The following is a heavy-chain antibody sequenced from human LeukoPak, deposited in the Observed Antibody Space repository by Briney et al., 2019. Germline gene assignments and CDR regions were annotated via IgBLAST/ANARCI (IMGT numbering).Heavy chain of an antibody. D-gene: IGHD5-12*01. Sequence: PSETLSLTCTVSGGSISSYYWSWIRQPPGKGLEWIGYISYSGSTNYNPSLKSRVTISVATSKNQFSLKLSSVTAADTAVYYCARQGEYSGYQAFDYWGQGILVTVSS. V-gene: IGHV4-59*08. J-gene: IGHJ4*02. CDR3: ARQGEYSGYQAFDY. CDR1: GGSISSYY. CDR2: ISYSGST.